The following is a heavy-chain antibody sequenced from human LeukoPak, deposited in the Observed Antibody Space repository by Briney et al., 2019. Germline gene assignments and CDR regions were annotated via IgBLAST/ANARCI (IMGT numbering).Heavy chain of an antibody. Sequence: PGGSLRLSCAASGFTFSSYAMTWVRQAPGRGLEWVSAVSGSAGSTYYADSVKGRFTISRDNARNTLYLQMNSLRAEDTAVFYCARASTGAWYFDLWGRGTLVTVSS. CDR3: ARASTGAWYFDL. D-gene: IGHD7-27*01. V-gene: IGHV3-23*01. CDR2: VSGSAGST. J-gene: IGHJ2*01. CDR1: GFTFSSYA.